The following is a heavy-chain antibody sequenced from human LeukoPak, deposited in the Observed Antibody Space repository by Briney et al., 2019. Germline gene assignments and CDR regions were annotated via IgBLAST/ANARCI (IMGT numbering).Heavy chain of an antibody. CDR2: IYYRWST. D-gene: IGHD4-17*01. V-gene: IGHV4-59*11. J-gene: IGHJ4*02. Sequence: PAETLSLTCTVSGGSISRHYWSWIRQPPGKGLEWLGYIYYRWSTNYNPSLKSQFTISVDTSKTQFSLKLSSVTAADTAVYYCARVGVYGDYGCWGQGTLVTVSS. CDR3: ARVGVYGDYGC. CDR1: GGSISRHY.